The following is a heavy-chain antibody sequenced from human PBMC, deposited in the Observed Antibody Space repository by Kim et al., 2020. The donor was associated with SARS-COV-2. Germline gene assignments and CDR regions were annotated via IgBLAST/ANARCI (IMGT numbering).Heavy chain of an antibody. D-gene: IGHD2-15*01. Sequence: YANSVKGRFTISRDNSKNTLYLQMNSLRAEDTAVYYCAKDPRILPWFDPWGQGTLVTVSS. J-gene: IGHJ5*02. CDR3: AKDPRILPWFDP. V-gene: IGHV3-23*01.